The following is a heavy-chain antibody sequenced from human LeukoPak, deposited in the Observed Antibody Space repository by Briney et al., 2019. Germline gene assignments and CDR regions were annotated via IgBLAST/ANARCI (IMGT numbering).Heavy chain of an antibody. V-gene: IGHV3-53*01. CDR3: ATVTNLNYYSYMDV. J-gene: IGHJ6*03. D-gene: IGHD4-11*01. CDR2: IYSDGKS. Sequence: GGSLRLSCAASGFTVSSNYMSWVRQAPGKGLEWVSVIYSDGKSYYADSVKGRFTISRDNSKNTVYLQMNSLRAEDTAVYYCATVTNLNYYSYMDVWGKGTTVTVSS. CDR1: GFTVSSNY.